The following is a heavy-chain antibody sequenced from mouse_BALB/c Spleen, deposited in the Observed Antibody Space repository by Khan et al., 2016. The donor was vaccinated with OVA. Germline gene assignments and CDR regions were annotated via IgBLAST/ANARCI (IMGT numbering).Heavy chain of an antibody. J-gene: IGHJ2*01. CDR1: GYTFTSYW. V-gene: IGHV1-53*01. Sequence: QVQLQQPGAELVRPGATVKLSCKASGYTFTSYWIHWVKQRPEKGFERVGGINPNNDDTKYNEKFKNKVILTLDNSSSTAYMQLNNLKTEDSAIYYCARRIHRNLFDCWGQGTTLTVSS. CDR3: ARRIHRNLFDC. CDR2: INPNNDDT. D-gene: IGHD2-14*01.